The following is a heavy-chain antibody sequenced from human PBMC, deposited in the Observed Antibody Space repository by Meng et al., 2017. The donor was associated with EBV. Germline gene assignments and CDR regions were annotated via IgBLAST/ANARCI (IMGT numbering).Heavy chain of an antibody. V-gene: IGHV1-3*01. J-gene: IGHJ4*02. CDR2: INAGNGNT. CDR1: GYTFTSYA. Sequence: QVQLVQSGAEVKKPGASVKVSCKASGYTFTSYAMHWVRQAPGQRLEWMGWINAGNGNTKYSQEFQGRVTITRDTSASTAYMELSSLRSEDTAVYYCARDGGYYYGSGSYYFDYWGQGTLVTVSS. CDR3: ARDGGYYYGSGSYYFDY. D-gene: IGHD3-10*01.